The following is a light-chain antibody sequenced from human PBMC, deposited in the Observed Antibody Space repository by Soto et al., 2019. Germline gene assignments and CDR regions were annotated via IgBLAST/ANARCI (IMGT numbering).Light chain of an antibody. V-gene: IGKV3-20*01. CDR3: QQYGSSPTIT. CDR2: GAS. CDR1: QSISSSY. J-gene: IGKJ5*01. Sequence: ESVLTQSPGTLSLSPGDRATLSCRASQSISSSYLAWYQQAPGQAPRLLIYGASSRATGIPDRFSGSGSGTDFTLTISRLEPEDFAVYYCQQYGSSPTITFGQGTRLEIK.